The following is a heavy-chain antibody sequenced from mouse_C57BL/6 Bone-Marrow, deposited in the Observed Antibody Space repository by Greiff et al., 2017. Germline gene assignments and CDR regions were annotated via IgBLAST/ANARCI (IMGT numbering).Heavy chain of an antibody. Sequence: DVMLVESGEGLVKPGGSLKLSCAASGFTFSSYAMSWVRQTPEKRLEWVAYISSGGDYIYYADTVKGRFTISRDNARNTLYLQMSSLKSEDTAMYYCTTTSLGRGWYFDVWGTGTTVTVSS. D-gene: IGHD4-1*01. V-gene: IGHV5-9-1*02. CDR3: TTTSLGRGWYFDV. CDR2: ISSGGDYI. J-gene: IGHJ1*03. CDR1: GFTFSSYA.